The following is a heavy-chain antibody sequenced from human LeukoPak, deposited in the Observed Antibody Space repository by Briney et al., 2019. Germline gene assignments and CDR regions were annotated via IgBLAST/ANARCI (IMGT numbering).Heavy chain of an antibody. CDR2: IYYSGST. V-gene: IGHV4-31*03. J-gene: IGHJ4*02. CDR1: GGSISSGGYH. D-gene: IGHD2-21*02. Sequence: TSQTLSLTCTVSGGSISSGGYHWSWIRQHPGKGLEWIGYIYYSGSTYYNPSLKSRVTISVDTSKNQFSLKLSSVTAADTAVYYCARQKLGGVTAFDYWGQGTLVTVSS. CDR3: ARQKLGGVTAFDY.